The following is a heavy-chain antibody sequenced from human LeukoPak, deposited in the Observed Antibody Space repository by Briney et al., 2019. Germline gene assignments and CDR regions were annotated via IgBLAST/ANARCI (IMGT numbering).Heavy chain of an antibody. V-gene: IGHV4-34*01. CDR1: GGSFSGYY. Sequence: SETLSLTCAVYGGSFSGYYWSWIRQPPGKGLEWIGEINHSGSTNYNPSLKSRVTISVDTSKNQFSLKLSSVTAADTAVYYCARVARYYYDSSGYPAFDIWGQGTMVTVSS. CDR2: INHSGST. D-gene: IGHD3-22*01. CDR3: ARVARYYYDSSGYPAFDI. J-gene: IGHJ3*02.